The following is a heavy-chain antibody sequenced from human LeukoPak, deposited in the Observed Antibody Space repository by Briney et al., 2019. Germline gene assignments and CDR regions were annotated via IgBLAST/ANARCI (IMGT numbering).Heavy chain of an antibody. CDR3: ARSTWIDAFDI. J-gene: IGHJ3*02. V-gene: IGHV4-38-2*01. CDR2: IYHSGST. CDR1: GYSISSGYY. Sequence: SETLSLTCAVSGYSISSGYYWGWIRQPPEKGLEWIGSIYHSGSTYYNPSLKSRVTISVDTSKNQFSLKLSSVTAADTAVYYCARSTWIDAFDIWGQGTVVTVSS. D-gene: IGHD5-12*01.